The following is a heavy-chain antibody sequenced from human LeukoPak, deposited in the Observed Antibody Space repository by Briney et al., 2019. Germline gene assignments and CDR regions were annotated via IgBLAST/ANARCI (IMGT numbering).Heavy chain of an antibody. D-gene: IGHD2/OR15-2a*01. J-gene: IGHJ4*02. Sequence: ASVKVSCKAFGYTFTSNYMHWVRQAPGQGLEWMGWINPNSGGTNYAQKFQGRVTMTRDTSISTAYMELSRLRSDDTAVYYCARDLYPGVILSSSPGDWGQGTLVTVSS. CDR3: ARDLYPGVILSSSPGD. V-gene: IGHV1-2*02. CDR1: GYTFTSNY. CDR2: INPNSGGT.